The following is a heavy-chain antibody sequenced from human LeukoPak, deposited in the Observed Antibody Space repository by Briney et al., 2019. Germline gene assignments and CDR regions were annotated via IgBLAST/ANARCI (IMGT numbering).Heavy chain of an antibody. Sequence: PGGSLRLSCAASGFTFSSYAMSWVRQAPGKGLEWVSAISGSGGSTYYADSVKGRFTISRDNFKNTLYLQMNSLRAEDTAVYYCAKAGSGSYYNPLNFDYWGQGTLVTVSS. CDR3: AKAGSGSYYNPLNFDY. J-gene: IGHJ4*02. CDR1: GFTFSSYA. V-gene: IGHV3-23*01. D-gene: IGHD3-10*01. CDR2: ISGSGGST.